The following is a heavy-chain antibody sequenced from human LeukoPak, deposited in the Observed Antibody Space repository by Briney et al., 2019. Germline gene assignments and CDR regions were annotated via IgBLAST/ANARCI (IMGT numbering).Heavy chain of an antibody. D-gene: IGHD2-15*01. V-gene: IGHV3-48*01. CDR1: GFTFSSYI. CDR2: ISSSGSTI. J-gene: IGHJ4*02. Sequence: GGSLRLSCAASGFTFSSYIMNWVRQAPGKGLEWVSYISSSGSTIYYADSVKGRFTISRDNSKNTLYLQMNSLRAEDTAVYYCAKAGAVVVVAAKYFDYWGQGTLVTVSS. CDR3: AKAGAVVVVAAKYFDY.